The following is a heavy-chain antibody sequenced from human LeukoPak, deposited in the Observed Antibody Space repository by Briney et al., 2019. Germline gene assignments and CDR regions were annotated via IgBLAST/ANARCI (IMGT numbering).Heavy chain of an antibody. J-gene: IGHJ3*01. V-gene: IGHV3-23*01. CDR1: GFTFTNYA. D-gene: IGHD3-16*01. CDR2: ISTSGADT. Sequence: PGGSLRLSCAASGFTFTNYAMNWVRQAPGKGLEWVSTISTSGADTYYADSVKGRFTISRDISKNTMCLQMNSLRAQDTAVYYSARVASNWGAFDFWGQGTMITVSS. CDR3: ARVASNWGAFDF.